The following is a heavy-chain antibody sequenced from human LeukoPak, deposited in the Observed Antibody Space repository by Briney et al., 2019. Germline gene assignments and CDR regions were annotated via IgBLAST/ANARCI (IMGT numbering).Heavy chain of an antibody. J-gene: IGHJ4*02. D-gene: IGHD4-17*01. CDR1: GFTLSSYA. CDR2: ISGSGGST. Sequence: PGGPLRLSCAASGFTLSSYAMSWVRQAPGKGLEWVSAISGSGGSTYYADSVKGRFTISRDNSKNTLYLQMNSLRVEDTAVYYCAKSISPGSTTSIDYWGQETLVTGTS. V-gene: IGHV3-23*01. CDR3: AKSISPGSTTSIDY.